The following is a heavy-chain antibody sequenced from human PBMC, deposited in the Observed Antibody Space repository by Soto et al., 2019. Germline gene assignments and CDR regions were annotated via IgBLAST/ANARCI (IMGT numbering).Heavy chain of an antibody. V-gene: IGHV3-23*01. D-gene: IGHD5-12*01. Sequence: GSLRLSCAASGFTFSSYAMSWVRQAPGKGLEWVSAITGSGSSTYYADSVKGRFIISRDNSKSTLYLQMNSLRAEDTAVYYCAKSHPPLKWRTTSYFDTDVWGQGTTVTVSS. CDR2: ITGSGSST. CDR3: AKSHPPLKWRTTSYFDTDV. CDR1: GFTFSSYA. J-gene: IGHJ6*03.